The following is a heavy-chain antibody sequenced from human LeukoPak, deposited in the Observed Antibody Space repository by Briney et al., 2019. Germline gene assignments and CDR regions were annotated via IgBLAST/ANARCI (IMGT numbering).Heavy chain of an antibody. CDR3: ARGSSQQWPSNWFDP. D-gene: IGHD6-19*01. CDR2: ISAYNGNT. V-gene: IGHV1-18*01. J-gene: IGHJ5*02. Sequence: ASVKVSCTASGYTFTSYGISWVRQAPGQGLEWMGWISAYNGNTNYAQKLQGRVTMTTDTSTSTAYMELRSLRSDDTAVYYCARGSSQQWPSNWFDPWGQGTLVTVSS. CDR1: GYTFTSYG.